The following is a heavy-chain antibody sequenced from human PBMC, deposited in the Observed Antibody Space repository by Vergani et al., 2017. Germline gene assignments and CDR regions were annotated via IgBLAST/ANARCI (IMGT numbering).Heavy chain of an antibody. Sequence: EVQLVESGGGLVQPGGSLRLSCAASGFTFSSYWMSWVRQAPGKGLEWVANIKQDVSEKYYVDSVKGRFTISRDNAKNSLYLQMNSLRAEDRAVYHCAREGGYSYGYNWFDPWGQGTLVTVSS. CDR2: IKQDVSEK. CDR3: AREGGYSYGYNWFDP. J-gene: IGHJ5*02. CDR1: GFTFSSYW. V-gene: IGHV3-7*01. D-gene: IGHD5-18*01.